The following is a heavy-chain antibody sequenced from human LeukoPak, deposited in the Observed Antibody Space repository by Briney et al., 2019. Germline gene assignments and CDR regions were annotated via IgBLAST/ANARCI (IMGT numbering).Heavy chain of an antibody. CDR3: ATLKRVDIVVVPANRFDY. Sequence: ASVKVSCKVSGYTLTELSMHWVRQAPGKGLEWMGGFDPEDGETIYAQKFQGRVTMTEDTSTDTAYMELSSLRSEDTAVYYCATLKRVDIVVVPANRFDYRGQGTLVTVSS. CDR1: GYTLTELS. D-gene: IGHD2-2*03. CDR2: FDPEDGET. J-gene: IGHJ4*02. V-gene: IGHV1-24*01.